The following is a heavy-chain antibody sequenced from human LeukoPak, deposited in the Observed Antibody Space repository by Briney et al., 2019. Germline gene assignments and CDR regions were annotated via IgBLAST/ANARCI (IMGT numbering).Heavy chain of an antibody. CDR3: AKAYSGSLNAPRDY. Sequence: PGGSLRPSCAASGFTFSSYAMSWVRQAPGKGLEWVSAISGSGGSTYYADSVKGRFTISRDNSKNTLYLQMNSLRAEDTAVYYCAKAYSGSLNAPRDYWGQGTLVTVSS. J-gene: IGHJ4*02. CDR2: ISGSGGST. D-gene: IGHD1-26*01. V-gene: IGHV3-23*01. CDR1: GFTFSSYA.